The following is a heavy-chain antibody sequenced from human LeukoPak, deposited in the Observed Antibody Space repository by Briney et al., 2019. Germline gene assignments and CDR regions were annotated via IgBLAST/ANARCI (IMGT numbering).Heavy chain of an antibody. CDR3: ARDLRTHYYDSSGY. Sequence: ASVKVSCKASGYTFTGYYVHWVRQAPGQGLEWMGWINPNSGGTNYAQKFQGRVTMTRDTSISTAYMELSRLRSDDTAVYYCARDLRTHYYDSSGYWGQGTMVTVSS. V-gene: IGHV1-2*02. CDR2: INPNSGGT. J-gene: IGHJ3*01. D-gene: IGHD3-22*01. CDR1: GYTFTGYY.